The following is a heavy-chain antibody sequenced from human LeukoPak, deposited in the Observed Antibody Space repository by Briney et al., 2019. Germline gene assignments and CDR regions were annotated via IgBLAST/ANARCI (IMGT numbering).Heavy chain of an antibody. CDR3: ARAGGYCSGGSCYSGWFDP. CDR2: IYTSGST. D-gene: IGHD2-15*01. Sequence: SETLSLTCTVSGGSISSYYWSWIRQPAGKGLEWIGRIYTSGSTNYNPSLKSRVTMSVDTSKNRFSLKLSSVTAADTAVYYCARAGGYCSGGSCYSGWFDPWGQGTLVTVSS. CDR1: GGSISSYY. V-gene: IGHV4-4*07. J-gene: IGHJ5*02.